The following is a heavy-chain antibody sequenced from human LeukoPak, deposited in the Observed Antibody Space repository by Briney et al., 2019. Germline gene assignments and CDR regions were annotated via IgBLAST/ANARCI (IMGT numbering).Heavy chain of an antibody. Sequence: SETLSLTCTVSGGSISSGGYYWSWIRQHPGKGLEWIGEINHSGSTNYNPSLKRRVTISVDTSKNQFSLKLSSVTAADTAVYYCASTSTRYYYYYGMDVWGQGTTVTVSS. V-gene: IGHV4-31*03. CDR2: INHSGST. CDR3: ASTSTRYYYYYGMDV. J-gene: IGHJ6*02. CDR1: GGSISSGGYY. D-gene: IGHD2-2*01.